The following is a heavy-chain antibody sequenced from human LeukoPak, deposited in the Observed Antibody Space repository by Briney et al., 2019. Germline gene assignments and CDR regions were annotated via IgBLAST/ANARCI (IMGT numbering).Heavy chain of an antibody. CDR3: ARVPNALEWLPLHYFDY. J-gene: IGHJ4*02. CDR1: GGSFSGYY. D-gene: IGHD3-3*01. V-gene: IGHV4-34*01. Sequence: PSETLSLTCAVYGGSFSGYYWSWICQPPGKGLEWIGEINHSGSTNYNPSLKSRVTISVDTSKNQFSLKLSSVTAADTAVYYCARVPNALEWLPLHYFDYWGQGTLVTVSS. CDR2: INHSGST.